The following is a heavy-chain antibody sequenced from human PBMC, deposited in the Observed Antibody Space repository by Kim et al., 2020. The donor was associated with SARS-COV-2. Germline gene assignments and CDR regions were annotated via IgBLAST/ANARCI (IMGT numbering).Heavy chain of an antibody. D-gene: IGHD6-13*01. Sequence: YNPSLKSRVTMSVDPSKNQFSLKLSSVTAADTAVYYCARVREDSSSFFDYWGQGTLVTVSS. CDR3: ARVREDSSSFFDY. V-gene: IGHV4-4*07. J-gene: IGHJ4*02.